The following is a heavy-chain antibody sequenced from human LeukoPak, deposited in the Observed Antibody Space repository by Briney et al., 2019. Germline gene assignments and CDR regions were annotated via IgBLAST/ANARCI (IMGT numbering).Heavy chain of an antibody. CDR3: ARHRYYYDSSGYYYQP. CDR1: GASISSYY. Sequence: PSETLSLTCTVSGASISSYYWSWIRQPPGKGLEWIGYIYYSGSTNYNPSLKSRVTISVDTSKNQFSLRLSSATAADTAVYYCARHRYYYDSSGYYYQPWGQGTLVTVSS. J-gene: IGHJ5*02. CDR2: IYYSGST. D-gene: IGHD3-22*01. V-gene: IGHV4-59*01.